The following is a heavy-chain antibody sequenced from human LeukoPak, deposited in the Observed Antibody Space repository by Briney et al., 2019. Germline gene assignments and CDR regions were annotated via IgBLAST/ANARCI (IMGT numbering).Heavy chain of an antibody. V-gene: IGHV1-2*04. Sequence: ASVKVSCKASGYTFTDYYMHWVRQAPGQGLEWMGWINPNSGGTNYAQKFQGWVTMTRDTSISTAYMELSRLRSDDTAVYYCARAAAQASSGWLGYWGQGTLVTVSS. D-gene: IGHD6-19*01. CDR2: INPNSGGT. CDR1: GYTFTDYY. J-gene: IGHJ4*02. CDR3: ARAAAQASSGWLGY.